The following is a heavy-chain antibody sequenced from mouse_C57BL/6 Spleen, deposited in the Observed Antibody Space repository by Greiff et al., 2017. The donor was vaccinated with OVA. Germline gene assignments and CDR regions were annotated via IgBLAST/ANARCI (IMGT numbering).Heavy chain of an antibody. D-gene: IGHD3-2*02. J-gene: IGHJ2*01. CDR2: IYIGKGYN. V-gene: IGHV1-58*01. CDR1: GYTFTSYG. Sequence: VQLQQSGAELVRPGSSVKMSCKTSGYTFTSYGRNWGKQRQGQGREWIGYIYIGKGYNEYNEKFKGKATLTSDTSSSTAYMQLSSLTSEDSAIYFCARETAQAGFDYWGQGTTLTVSS. CDR3: ARETAQAGFDY.